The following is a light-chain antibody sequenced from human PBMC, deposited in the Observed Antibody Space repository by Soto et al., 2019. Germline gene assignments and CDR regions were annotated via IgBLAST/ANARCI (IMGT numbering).Light chain of an antibody. J-gene: IGLJ3*02. Sequence: QSALTQPASVSGSPGQSITISCTGTSSDVGSYNLVSWYQQHPGKAPKLMIYEGSKRPSGVSNRFSGSKSGNTASLTISGLQAEDEADYYCCSYAGSRTYVFGGGTKRTVL. V-gene: IGLV2-23*01. CDR2: EGS. CDR3: CSYAGSRTYV. CDR1: SSDVGSYNL.